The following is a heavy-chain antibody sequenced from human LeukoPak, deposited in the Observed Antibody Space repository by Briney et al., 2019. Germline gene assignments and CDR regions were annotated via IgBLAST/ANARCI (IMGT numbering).Heavy chain of an antibody. Sequence: SETLSLTCTVSGVSISSSSYYWGWIRQPPGKGLEWIGSIYYSGSTYYNPSLKSRVTISVDTSKNQFSLKLSSVTAADTAVYYCARFYPGGNDAFDIWGQGTMVTVSS. J-gene: IGHJ3*02. D-gene: IGHD4-23*01. CDR3: ARFYPGGNDAFDI. CDR2: IYYSGST. CDR1: GVSISSSSYY. V-gene: IGHV4-39*01.